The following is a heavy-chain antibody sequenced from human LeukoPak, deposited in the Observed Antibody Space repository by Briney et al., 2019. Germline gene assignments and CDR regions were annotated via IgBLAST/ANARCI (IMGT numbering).Heavy chain of an antibody. CDR1: GFTFGDHG. V-gene: IGHV3-20*04. Sequence: GGSLRLSCAASGFTFGDHGMSWVRQAPGKGLEWVSGINWNGGSTGYADSVKGRFTISRDNVKNYLYLQMDSLRAEDTAFYYCARGAGSGWYSFYTYWGQGTLVTVSS. J-gene: IGHJ4*02. D-gene: IGHD6-19*01. CDR3: ARGAGSGWYSFYTY. CDR2: INWNGGST.